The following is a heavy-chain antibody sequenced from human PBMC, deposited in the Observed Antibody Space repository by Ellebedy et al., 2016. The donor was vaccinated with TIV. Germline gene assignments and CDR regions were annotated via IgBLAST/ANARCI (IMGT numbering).Heavy chain of an antibody. V-gene: IGHV1-69*13. CDR2: IIPIFGTA. D-gene: IGHD5-18*01. CDR3: ARDLRKYGYRYGNYYGMDA. J-gene: IGHJ6*02. Sequence: ASVKVSCKASGGTFSSYAISWVRQAPGQGLEWMGGIIPIFGTANSAQKFQGRVTIPADESTSTAHMELGSLRSEDTAVYYCARDLRKYGYRYGNYYGMDAWGQGTTVTLSS. CDR1: GGTFSSYA.